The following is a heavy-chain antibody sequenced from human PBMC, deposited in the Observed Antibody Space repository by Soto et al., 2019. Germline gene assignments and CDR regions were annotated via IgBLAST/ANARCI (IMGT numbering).Heavy chain of an antibody. Sequence: SETLSLTSAVYGGSFSGYYWSWIRQPPGKGLEWIGEINHSGSTNYNPSLKSRVTISVDTSKNQFSLKLSSVTAADTAVYYCARIVVVAATRSGYYFDYWGQGTLVTVSS. D-gene: IGHD2-15*01. V-gene: IGHV4-34*01. CDR1: GGSFSGYY. J-gene: IGHJ4*02. CDR2: INHSGST. CDR3: ARIVVVAATRSGYYFDY.